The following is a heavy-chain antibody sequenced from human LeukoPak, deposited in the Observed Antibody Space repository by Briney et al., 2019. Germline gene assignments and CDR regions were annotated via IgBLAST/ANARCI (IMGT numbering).Heavy chain of an antibody. CDR3: ARHDYGDYEGDY. J-gene: IGHJ4*02. D-gene: IGHD4-17*01. CDR2: INSGGTT. CDR1: GFTFTSYA. Sequence: GGSLRLSCAASGFTFTSYAMNWVRQAPGKGLEWVSLINSGGTTYYPDSVKGRFTISRDNSKNTLYLQMNSLRAEDTAVYYCARHDYGDYEGDYWGQGTLVTVSS. V-gene: IGHV3-66*04.